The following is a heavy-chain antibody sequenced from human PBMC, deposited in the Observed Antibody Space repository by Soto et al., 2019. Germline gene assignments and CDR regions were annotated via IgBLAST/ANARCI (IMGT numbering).Heavy chain of an antibody. CDR2: ISYDGTKE. J-gene: IGHJ4*02. D-gene: IGHD4-17*01. CDR1: GFTLSDFA. V-gene: IGHV3-30-3*01. CDR3: ASPVADYDPYFDY. Sequence: QVQLVESGGGVVQPGRSLRLSCAASGFTLSDFAMHWVRQAPGKGLEWVAVISYDGTKEYFADSVRGRFTISRDNSNNTLFLQMNNLRPDDAAVYYCASPVADYDPYFDYWGQGTLVTVSS.